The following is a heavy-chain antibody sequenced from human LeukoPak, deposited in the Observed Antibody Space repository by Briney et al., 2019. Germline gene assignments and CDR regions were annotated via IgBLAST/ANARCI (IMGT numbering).Heavy chain of an antibody. Sequence: PSETLSLTCTVTGGSISSSSYYWGWIRQPPGKGLEWLGRIYYSGSTYYNPSLKSRVTISVDTSKNQFSLKLSSVTAADTAVYYCARSGDSGYYYYYYMDVWGKGTTVTVSS. CDR1: GGSISSSSYY. D-gene: IGHD6-25*01. V-gene: IGHV4-39*01. J-gene: IGHJ6*03. CDR3: ARSGDSGYYYYYYMDV. CDR2: IYYSGST.